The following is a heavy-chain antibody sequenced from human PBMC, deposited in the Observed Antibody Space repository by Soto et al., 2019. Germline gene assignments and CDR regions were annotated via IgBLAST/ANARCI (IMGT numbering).Heavy chain of an antibody. CDR2: IYYSGST. CDR1: GGSISSGGYY. V-gene: IGHV4-31*03. D-gene: IGHD2-21*02. Sequence: QVQLQESGPGLVKPSQTLSLTCTVSGGSISSGGYYWSWIRQHPGKGLEWIWYIYYSGSTYYNPSLKSRVTISVDTSKNQFSLKLSSVTAADTAVYYCATGVDCGGDCYHDAFDIWGQGTMVTVSS. CDR3: ATGVDCGGDCYHDAFDI. J-gene: IGHJ3*02.